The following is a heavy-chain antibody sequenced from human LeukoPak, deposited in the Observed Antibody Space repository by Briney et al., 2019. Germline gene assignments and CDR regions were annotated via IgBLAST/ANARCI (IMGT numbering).Heavy chain of an antibody. J-gene: IGHJ4*02. CDR3: ARGSPYGDGANYFDY. Sequence: ASVKVSCKASGYTFTSYGISWVRQAPGQGLQWMGWISAYNGNTNYAQKLQGRVTMTTDTSTSTAYMELRSLRSDDTAVYYCARGSPYGDGANYFDYWGQGTLVTVSS. CDR2: ISAYNGNT. D-gene: IGHD4-17*01. CDR1: GYTFTSYG. V-gene: IGHV1-18*01.